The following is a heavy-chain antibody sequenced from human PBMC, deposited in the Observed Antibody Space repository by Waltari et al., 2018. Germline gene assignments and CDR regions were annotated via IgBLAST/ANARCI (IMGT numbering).Heavy chain of an antibody. J-gene: IGHJ4*02. Sequence: QVQLVQSGAEVKKPGASVKVSCKASGYTFTGYYMHWVRQAPGQGLEWMGRIHPNSGGTNYAQKFQGRGTMTRDTSISTAYMELSRLRSDDTAVYYCARVGGEDSSSWSHWGQGTLVTVSS. V-gene: IGHV1-2*06. CDR1: GYTFTGYY. D-gene: IGHD6-13*01. CDR3: ARVGGEDSSSWSH. CDR2: IHPNSGGT.